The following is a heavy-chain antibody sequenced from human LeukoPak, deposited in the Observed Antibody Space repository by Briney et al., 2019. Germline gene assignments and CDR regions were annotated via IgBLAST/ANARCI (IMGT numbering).Heavy chain of an antibody. Sequence: SETLSLTCTVSGGSISSGDYYWSWIRQPPGKGLEWIGYIYYSGSTYYNPSLTSRDTIAVDKSKNHSSLKLRSVTAADPASLWLLSHPPQPSRIDDAFDIWGQRTMVTASS. CDR3: LSHPPQPSRIDDAFDI. CDR2: IYYSGST. CDR1: GGSISSGDYY. V-gene: IGHV4-30-4*01. J-gene: IGHJ3*02. D-gene: IGHD3-3*01.